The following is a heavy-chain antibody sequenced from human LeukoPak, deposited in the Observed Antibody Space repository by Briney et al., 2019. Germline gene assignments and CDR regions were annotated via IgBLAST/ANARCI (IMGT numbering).Heavy chain of an antibody. J-gene: IGHJ4*02. D-gene: IGHD3-22*01. V-gene: IGHV3-23*01. CDR3: AYLDSSGYYYGRLRY. Sequence: GGSLRLSCAASGFTFSSYWMHWVRQAPGKGLESVSSISAGGDSTHYVDSVKGRFTISRDNSKNTLYLQMNSLRAEDTAVYFCAYLDSSGYYYGRLRYWGQGTPVTVSS. CDR2: ISAGGDST. CDR1: GFTFSSYW.